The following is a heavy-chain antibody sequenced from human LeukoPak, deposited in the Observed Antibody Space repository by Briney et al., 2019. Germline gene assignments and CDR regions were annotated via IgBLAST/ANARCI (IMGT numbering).Heavy chain of an antibody. CDR1: GSSISSSSYY. D-gene: IGHD6-19*01. J-gene: IGHJ4*02. CDR2: IYCSGST. CDR3: ARLNLPRMAARYSSGWYPSY. Sequence: SETLSLTCTVSGSSISSSSYYWGWIRQPPGKGLEWIGSIYCSGSTYYNPSLKSRVTISVDTSKNQFSLKLSSVTAADTAVYYCARLNLPRMAARYSSGWYPSYWGQGTLVTVSS. V-gene: IGHV4-39*01.